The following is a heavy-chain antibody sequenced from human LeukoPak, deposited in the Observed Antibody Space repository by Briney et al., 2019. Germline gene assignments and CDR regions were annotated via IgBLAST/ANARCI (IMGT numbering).Heavy chain of an antibody. V-gene: IGHV3-74*01. CDR2: INSDGSST. J-gene: IGHJ5*02. CDR3: ARVRYCSSTSCYNWFDP. Sequence: GGSLRLSCAASRCTFSSYWMHWVSQAPGKGLVWVSRINSDGSSTSYADSVKGRFTISRDNAKNTLYLQMNSLRAEDTAVYYCARVRYCSSTSCYNWFDPWGQGTLVTVSS. CDR1: RCTFSSYW. D-gene: IGHD2-2*01.